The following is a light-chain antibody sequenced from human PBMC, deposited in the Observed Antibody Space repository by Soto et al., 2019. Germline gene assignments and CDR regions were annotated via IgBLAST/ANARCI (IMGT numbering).Light chain of an antibody. V-gene: IGLV2-23*02. CDR3: CSYVTNRRL. CDR1: YNL. J-gene: IGLJ3*02. Sequence: QSALTQPASVSGSPGQSITISCSGTYNLVSWYQQHPGKAPKLMIFEVNKRPSGVSYRFSGSKSGNTASLTISALQAEDEADYFCCSYVTNRRLFGGGTKLTVL. CDR2: EVN.